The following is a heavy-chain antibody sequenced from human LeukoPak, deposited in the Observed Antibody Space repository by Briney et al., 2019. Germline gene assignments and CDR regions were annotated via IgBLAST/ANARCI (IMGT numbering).Heavy chain of an antibody. CDR2: IGIDSGNT. J-gene: IGHJ4*02. CDR3: ARSKEPAALLDY. Sequence: GGSLRLSCAASGFTFSDYSMNWVRQAPGKGLEWTSYIGIDSGNTDHADSVKGRFTISRDNSQNTVFLQMKSLRADDSAIYYCARSKEPAALLDYWGRGTLVTVTS. V-gene: IGHV3-48*01. D-gene: IGHD2-2*01. CDR1: GFTFSDYS.